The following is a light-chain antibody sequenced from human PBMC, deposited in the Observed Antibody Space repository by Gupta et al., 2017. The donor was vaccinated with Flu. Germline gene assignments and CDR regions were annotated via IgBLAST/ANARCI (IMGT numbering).Light chain of an antibody. CDR2: GAL. J-gene: IGKJ4*01. Sequence: EIVLTQSPGTLSLSPGERATLSCRASQSVSSSYLAWYQQKPGQATRLLISGALSRATGIPDRFSGSGSGTGFTLTISSLEIEDFAVYYFPQYWNSPALTFGGGTKVEIK. V-gene: IGKV3-20*01. CDR1: QSVSSSY. CDR3: PQYWNSPALT.